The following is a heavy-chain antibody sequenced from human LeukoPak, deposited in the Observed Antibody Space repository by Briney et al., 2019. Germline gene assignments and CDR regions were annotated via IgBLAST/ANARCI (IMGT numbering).Heavy chain of an antibody. Sequence: TGGSLRLSCAASGFTFRNYAISWVRQAPGKGLEWVLAISAAGGSTYYADYVKGRFTFSRDNAKNTLYVQMNSLRAEDTAVYYCARDRSGGIYATFEYWGQGALVTVSS. CDR1: GFTFRNYA. V-gene: IGHV3-23*01. CDR2: ISAAGGST. CDR3: ARDRSGGIYATFEY. J-gene: IGHJ4*02. D-gene: IGHD1-26*01.